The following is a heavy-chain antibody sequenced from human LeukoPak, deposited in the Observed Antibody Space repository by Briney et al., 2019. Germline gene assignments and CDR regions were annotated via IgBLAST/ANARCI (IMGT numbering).Heavy chain of an antibody. CDR1: GGSISGSSYY. V-gene: IGHV3-74*01. D-gene: IGHD2-2*01. Sequence: ETLSLTCTVSGGSISGSSYYWGWIRQPPGKGLVWVSRINSDGTTTAYADSVKGRFTISRDNAKNTLYLQMNSLRAEDTAVYSCARGDAYALNFWGQGTLVTVSS. CDR2: INSDGTTT. CDR3: ARGDAYALNF. J-gene: IGHJ4*02.